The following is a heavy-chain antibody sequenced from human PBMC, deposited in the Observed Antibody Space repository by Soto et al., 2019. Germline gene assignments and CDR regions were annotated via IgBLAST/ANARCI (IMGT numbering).Heavy chain of an antibody. CDR1: GYTFTSYD. J-gene: IGHJ6*03. Sequence: ASVKVSCKASGYTFTSYDINWVRQATGQGLEWMGWMNPNSGNTGYAQKLQGRVTMTTDTSTSTAYMELRSLRSDDTAVYYCARDAPCSGGSCYSGYYYYMDVWGKGTTVTVSS. CDR3: ARDAPCSGGSCYSGYYYYMDV. D-gene: IGHD2-15*01. CDR2: MNPNSGNT. V-gene: IGHV1-8*01.